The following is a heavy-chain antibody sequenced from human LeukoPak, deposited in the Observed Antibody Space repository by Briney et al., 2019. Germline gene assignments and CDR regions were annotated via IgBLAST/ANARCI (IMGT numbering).Heavy chain of an antibody. Sequence: ASVKVSCKASGCTSTSYYMHWVRQAPGQGLEWMGWINPNSGGTNYAQKFQGRVTMTRDTSISTAYMELSRLRSDDTAVYYCARDKSRYFDWLRYYFDYWGQGTLVTVSS. CDR2: INPNSGGT. D-gene: IGHD3-9*01. V-gene: IGHV1-2*02. CDR3: ARDKSRYFDWLRYYFDY. CDR1: GCTSTSYY. J-gene: IGHJ4*02.